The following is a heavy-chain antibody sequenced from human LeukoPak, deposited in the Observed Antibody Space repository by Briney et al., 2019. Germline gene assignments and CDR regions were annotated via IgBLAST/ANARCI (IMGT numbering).Heavy chain of an antibody. CDR2: IIPILGIA. D-gene: IGHD3-22*01. CDR1: GGTFISYA. V-gene: IGHV1-69*04. CDR3: ARDLGYYYDSSGYREYFQH. J-gene: IGHJ1*01. Sequence: ASVKVSCKASGGTFISYAISWVRQAPGQGLEWLGRIIPILGIANYAQKFQGRVTITADKSTSTAYMELSSLRSEDTAVYYCARDLGYYYDSSGYREYFQHWGQGTLVTVSS.